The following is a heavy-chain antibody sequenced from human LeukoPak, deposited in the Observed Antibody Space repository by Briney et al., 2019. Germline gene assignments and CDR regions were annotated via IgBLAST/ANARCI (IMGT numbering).Heavy chain of an antibody. J-gene: IGHJ6*03. Sequence: SETLSLTSTDSGGSLSSYYRSWIRQPPRKGLWWMWHIYYSGSTNYNPSLKSRFTISVDKSKNKLYLKLSSVTAADTAVYYCARVLRYHYYYCDYMDVWGKGTTVTVSS. CDR3: ARVLRYHYYYCDYMDV. CDR1: GGSLSSYY. V-gene: IGHV4-59*01. CDR2: IYYSGST. D-gene: IGHD1-14*01.